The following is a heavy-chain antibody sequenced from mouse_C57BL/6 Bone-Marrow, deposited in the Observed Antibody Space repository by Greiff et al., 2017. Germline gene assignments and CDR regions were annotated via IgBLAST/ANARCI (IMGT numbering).Heavy chain of an antibody. J-gene: IGHJ3*01. V-gene: IGHV1-81*01. D-gene: IGHD2-10*01. CDR2: IYPRSGNT. CDR3: ARGTYFWFAY. Sequence: QVQLKESGAELARPGASVKLSCKASGYTFTSYGISWVKQRTGQGLEWIGEIYPRSGNTYYNEKFKGKATLTADKSSSTAYMELRSLTSEDSAVYFCARGTYFWFAYWGQGTLVTVSA. CDR1: GYTFTSYG.